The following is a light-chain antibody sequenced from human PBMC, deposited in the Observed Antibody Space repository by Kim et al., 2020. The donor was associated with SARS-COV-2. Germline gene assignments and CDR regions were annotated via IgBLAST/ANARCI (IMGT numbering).Light chain of an antibody. CDR2: AAS. J-gene: IGKJ1*01. CDR1: QGISSY. V-gene: IGKV1-8*01. CDR3: QQYYSYPGT. Sequence: ASTGDRVTITCRASQGISSYLAWYQQKPGKAPKLLIYAASTLQSGVPSRFSGSGSGTDFTLTISCLQSEDFVTYYCQQYYSYPGTFGQGTKVEIK.